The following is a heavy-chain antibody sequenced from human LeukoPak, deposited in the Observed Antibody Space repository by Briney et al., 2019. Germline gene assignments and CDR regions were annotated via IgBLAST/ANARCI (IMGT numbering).Heavy chain of an antibody. J-gene: IGHJ6*02. V-gene: IGHV1-69*13. Sequence: LVKVSCKASGGTFSSYAISWVRQAPGQGLEWMGGIIPIFGTANYAQKFQGRVTITADESTSTAYMELSSLRSEDTAVYYCARDMVPQDYGMDVWGQGTTVTVSS. CDR3: ARDMVPQDYGMDV. CDR1: GGTFSSYA. D-gene: IGHD3-10*01. CDR2: IIPIFGTA.